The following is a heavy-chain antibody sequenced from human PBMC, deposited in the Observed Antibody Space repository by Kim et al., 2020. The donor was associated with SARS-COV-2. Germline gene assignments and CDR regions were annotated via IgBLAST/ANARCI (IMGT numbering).Heavy chain of an antibody. CDR3: SRVRNWFDP. Sequence: SETLSLTCAVSCGSISSGGYSWSWIRQPPGKGLEWIGYIYYSGSTYYNPSLKSRVTISVDSSKTQFSLKLSSVTAADTSGYSCSRVRNWFDPWGHGTLVT. CDR2: IYYSGST. J-gene: IGHJ5*02. V-gene: IGHV4-30-2*01. CDR1: CGSISSGGYS.